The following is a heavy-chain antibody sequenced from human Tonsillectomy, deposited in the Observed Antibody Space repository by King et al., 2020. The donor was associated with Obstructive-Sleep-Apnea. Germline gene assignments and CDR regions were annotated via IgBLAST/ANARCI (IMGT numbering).Heavy chain of an antibody. CDR3: ATSAPGS. V-gene: IGHV4-59*08. Sequence: MQLQESGPGLVKPSETLSLTCNVSGGSITSYYWSWIRQPPGKRLEWIGHIYYSGSTDYNPSLKSRVTISVDTSKNQISLKVKSVTAADTAVYYFATSAPGSWGQGTLVTVSS. D-gene: IGHD3-10*01. J-gene: IGHJ4*02. CDR2: IYYSGST. CDR1: GGSITSYY.